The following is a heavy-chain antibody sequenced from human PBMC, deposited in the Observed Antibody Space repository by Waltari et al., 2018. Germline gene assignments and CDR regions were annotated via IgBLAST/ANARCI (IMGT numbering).Heavy chain of an antibody. CDR3: ARTDYGGNSRGSGFDP. CDR2: IYHSGST. V-gene: IGHV4-30-2*01. J-gene: IGHJ5*02. CDR1: GCSISSGGYS. D-gene: IGHD4-17*01. Sequence: QLQLQESGSGLVKPSQTLSLTCAVSGCSISSGGYSWSWLRQPPGKGLEWIGYIYHSGSTYYNPSLKSRVTISVDRSKNQFSLKLSSVTAADTAVYYCARTDYGGNSRGSGFDPWGQGTPVTVSS.